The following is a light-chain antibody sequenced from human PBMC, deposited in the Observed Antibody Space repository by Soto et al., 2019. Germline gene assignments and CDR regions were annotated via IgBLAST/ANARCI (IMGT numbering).Light chain of an antibody. CDR2: AAS. CDR1: QGIAPY. Sequence: DVQMTQSPSSLSASVGDRVTITCRASQGIAPYLAWFQQKPGKVPKLLIYAASTLQSGVPSRFSGSGSGADFTVTICRLQPEDVGTYYCQEYNSASLTFGGGTKVEIK. CDR3: QEYNSASLT. V-gene: IGKV1-27*01. J-gene: IGKJ4*01.